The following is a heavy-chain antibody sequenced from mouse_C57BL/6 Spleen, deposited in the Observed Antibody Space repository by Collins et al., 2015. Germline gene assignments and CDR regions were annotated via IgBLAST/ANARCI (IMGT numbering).Heavy chain of an antibody. Sequence: QVQLQQSGAELARPGASVKLSCKASGYTFTSYWMQWVKQRPGQGLEWIGAIYPGDGDTRYTQKFKGKATLTADKSSSTAYMQLSSLASEDSAVYYCARYYYGSRYFDVWGAGTTVTVSS. CDR3: ARYYYGSRYFDV. CDR1: GYTFTSYW. J-gene: IGHJ1*01. CDR2: IYPGDGDT. V-gene: IGHV1-87*01. D-gene: IGHD1-1*01.